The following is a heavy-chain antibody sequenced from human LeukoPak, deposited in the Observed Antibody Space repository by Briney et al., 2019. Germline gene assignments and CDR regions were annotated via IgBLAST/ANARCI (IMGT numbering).Heavy chain of an antibody. CDR2: ISASGDVT. D-gene: IGHD1-1*01. CDR3: AKSLFTSATGTGRAFHI. Sequence: GGSLRLSCAASGFTFSSYTMNWVRQAPGKGLEWVSAISASGDVTFHADSVRGRFTISRDNSKSTLFLQMNDLRVEDTAKFYCAKSLFTSATGTGRAFHIWGQGTMVSVSS. CDR1: GFTFSSYT. V-gene: IGHV3-23*01. J-gene: IGHJ3*02.